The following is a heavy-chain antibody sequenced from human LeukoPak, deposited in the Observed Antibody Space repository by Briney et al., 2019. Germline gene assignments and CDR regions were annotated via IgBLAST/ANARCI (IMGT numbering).Heavy chain of an antibody. D-gene: IGHD6-19*01. Sequence: GGSLRLFCAASGFTFISYWMSWVRQAPGKGLEWVAVISYDGSNKYYADSVKGRFTISRDNSKNTLYLQMNSLRAEDTAVYYCAKSSKWLVLDYWGQGTLVTVSS. CDR2: ISYDGSNK. CDR3: AKSSKWLVLDY. J-gene: IGHJ4*02. CDR1: GFTFISYW. V-gene: IGHV3-30*18.